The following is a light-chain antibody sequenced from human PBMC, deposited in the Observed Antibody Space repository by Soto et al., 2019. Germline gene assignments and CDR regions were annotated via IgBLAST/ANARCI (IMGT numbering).Light chain of an antibody. CDR1: QSVNGY. Sequence: EVVMTQSPATLSVSPGEGVTLSCRTSQSVNGYLAWYQQKPGQGPRLLIYGASTRATGVPARFSGSGSGTDFTLTISSLQSVDFAVYYCQQYNNWPPLTFGGGTRVEIK. V-gene: IGKV3-15*01. CDR3: QQYNNWPPLT. J-gene: IGKJ4*01. CDR2: GAS.